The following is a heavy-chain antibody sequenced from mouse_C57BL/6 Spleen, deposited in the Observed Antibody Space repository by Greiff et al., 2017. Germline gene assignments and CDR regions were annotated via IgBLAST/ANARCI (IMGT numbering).Heavy chain of an antibody. D-gene: IGHD2-3*01. J-gene: IGHJ1*03. CDR2: INPNNGGT. V-gene: IGHV1-26*01. CDR3: ARRLLRGYFDV. Sequence: EVQLQQSGPELVKPGASVKISCKASGYTFTDYYMNWVKQSHGKSLEWIGDINPNNGGTSYNQKFKGKATLTVDKSSSTAYMELRSLTSEDSAVYYCARRLLRGYFDVWGTGTTVTVSS. CDR1: GYTFTDYY.